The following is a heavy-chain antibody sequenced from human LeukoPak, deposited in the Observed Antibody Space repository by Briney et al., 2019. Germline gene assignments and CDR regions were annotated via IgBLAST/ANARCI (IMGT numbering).Heavy chain of an antibody. CDR3: SSHYGPGPV. V-gene: IGHV1-2*02. Sequence: ASVKVSCMASGYTFTGYYMYWVRQAPGQGLEWMGWIYPGTGVTKFGQTFQGRLTITWDTYITTTYMDLIELASDDTAMYYCSSHYGPGPVWGQGTLVTASS. D-gene: IGHD3-10*01. CDR1: GYTFTGYY. J-gene: IGHJ4*02. CDR2: IYPGTGVT.